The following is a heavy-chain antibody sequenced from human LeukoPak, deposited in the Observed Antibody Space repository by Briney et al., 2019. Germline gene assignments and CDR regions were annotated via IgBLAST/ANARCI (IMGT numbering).Heavy chain of an antibody. Sequence: PSQTLSLTCAVSGGSISSGAYSWSWIRQPPRKGLEWIGYVYYSGGTYYNPSLKSRVTISVDTSKNQFSLKLSSVTAADTAVYYCARETSQKGAHYMDVWGKGTTVTISS. CDR3: ARETSQKGAHYMDV. D-gene: IGHD3-16*01. J-gene: IGHJ6*03. CDR2: VYYSGGT. CDR1: GGSISSGAYS. V-gene: IGHV4-30-4*07.